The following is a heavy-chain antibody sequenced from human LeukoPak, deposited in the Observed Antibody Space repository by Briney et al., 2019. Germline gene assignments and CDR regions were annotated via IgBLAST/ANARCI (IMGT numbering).Heavy chain of an antibody. D-gene: IGHD3-10*01. CDR1: GGTISSYY. Sequence: LSLTCTVSGGTISSYYWGWIRQAPGKGLEWVSYISSSGSTIYYADSVKGRFTISRDNAKNSLYLQMNSLRAEDTAVYYCARYPLDGSGSYFDYWGQGTLVTVSS. J-gene: IGHJ4*02. CDR3: ARYPLDGSGSYFDY. CDR2: ISSSGSTI. V-gene: IGHV3-11*01.